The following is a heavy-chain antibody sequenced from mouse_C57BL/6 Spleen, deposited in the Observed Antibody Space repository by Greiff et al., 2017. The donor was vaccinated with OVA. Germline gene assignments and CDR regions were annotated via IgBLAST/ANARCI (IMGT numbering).Heavy chain of an antibody. CDR3: ARSKYSSYWYFDV. J-gene: IGHJ1*03. CDR1: GYAFSSSW. CDR2: IYPGDGDT. V-gene: IGHV1-82*01. Sequence: QVQLQQSGPELVKPGASVKISCKASGYAFSSSWMNWVKQRPGKGLEWIVRIYPGDGDTNYNGKFKGKATLTADKSSSTAYTQLSSLTSEDSAVYFCARSKYSSYWYFDVWGTGTTVTVSS. D-gene: IGHD2-12*01.